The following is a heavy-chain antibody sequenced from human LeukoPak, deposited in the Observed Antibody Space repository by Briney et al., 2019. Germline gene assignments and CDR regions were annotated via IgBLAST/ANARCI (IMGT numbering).Heavy chain of an antibody. CDR1: GFTFSSYW. V-gene: IGHV3-7*01. CDR3: ASIWGDYGDYPPDY. Sequence: GGSLRLSCAASGFTFSSYWMSWVRQAPGKGLEWVANIKQDGSEKYYVDSVKGRFTISRDNAKNSLYLQMNSLRAEDTAVYYCASIWGDYGDYPPDYWGQGTLVTVSP. D-gene: IGHD4-17*01. CDR2: IKQDGSEK. J-gene: IGHJ4*02.